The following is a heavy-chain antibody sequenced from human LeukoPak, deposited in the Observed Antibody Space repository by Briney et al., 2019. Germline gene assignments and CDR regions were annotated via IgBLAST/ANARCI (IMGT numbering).Heavy chain of an antibody. CDR1: GFTFSSYA. CDR2: ISYDGSNK. CDR3: ARPRIGYSSSSPLDY. Sequence: GGSLRLSCAASGFTFSSYAMHWVRQAPGKGLEWVAVISYDGSNKYYADSVKGRFTISRDNSKNTLYLQMNSLRAEDTAAYYCARPRIGYSSSSPLDYWGQGTLVTVSS. J-gene: IGHJ4*02. D-gene: IGHD6-6*01. V-gene: IGHV3-30-3*01.